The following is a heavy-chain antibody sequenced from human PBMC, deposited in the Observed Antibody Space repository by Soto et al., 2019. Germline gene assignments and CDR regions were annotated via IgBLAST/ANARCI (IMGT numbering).Heavy chain of an antibody. D-gene: IGHD4-17*01. Sequence: QVQLQESGPGLVKPSQTLSLTCDVSGASVTRAVSYWGWIRQRPGQGLEWIGYIYFDGTTYYNPSLKSRVIISADTSTNQFSLSLSFLTAADTSVYYSATITTVTTFDYWGQGTLVTVSS. CDR3: ATITTVTTFDY. J-gene: IGHJ4*02. CDR2: IYFDGTT. V-gene: IGHV4-31*11. CDR1: GASVTRAVSY.